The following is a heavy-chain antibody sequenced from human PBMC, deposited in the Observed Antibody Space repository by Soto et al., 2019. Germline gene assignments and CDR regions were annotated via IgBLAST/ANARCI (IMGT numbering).Heavy chain of an antibody. CDR1: GGSISSSSYY. D-gene: IGHD1-26*01. J-gene: IGHJ4*02. CDR2: IYYSGST. V-gene: IGHV4-39*01. CDR3: ARPRGYSGSYYDY. Sequence: SETLSLTCTVSGGSISSSSYYWGWIRQPPGKGLEWIGSIYYSGSTYYNPSLKSRITISVDTSKNQFSLKLSSVTAADTAVYYCARPRGYSGSYYDYWGQGTLVTVSS.